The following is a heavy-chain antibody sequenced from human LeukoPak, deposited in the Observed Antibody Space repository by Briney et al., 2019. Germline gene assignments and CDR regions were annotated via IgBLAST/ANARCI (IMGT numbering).Heavy chain of an antibody. J-gene: IGHJ3*02. CDR2: IKSKTDGGTT. V-gene: IGHV3-15*01. D-gene: IGHD2-2*01. Sequence: GGSLRLSCAASGFTFSSAWMSWVRQAPGKGLEWVGRIKSKTDGGTTDYAAPVKGRFTISRDDSKNALYLQMNSLKTEDTAVYYCTTDLLGVSDIVVVPAAGGDAFDIWGQGTMVTVSS. CDR3: TTDLLGVSDIVVVPAAGGDAFDI. CDR1: GFTFSSAW.